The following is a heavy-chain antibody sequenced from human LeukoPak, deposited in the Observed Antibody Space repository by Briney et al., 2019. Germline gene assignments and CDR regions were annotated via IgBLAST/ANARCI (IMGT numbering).Heavy chain of an antibody. CDR1: GYTFTGYY. CDR2: INPNSGGT. Sequence: ASVKVSCKASGYTFTGYYMHWVRQAPGQGLEWVGWINPNSGGTNYAQKFQGRVTMTRDTSISTAYMELSRLRSDDTAVYYCAREVAVADAFDIWGQGTMVTVSS. D-gene: IGHD6-19*01. V-gene: IGHV1-2*02. CDR3: AREVAVADAFDI. J-gene: IGHJ3*02.